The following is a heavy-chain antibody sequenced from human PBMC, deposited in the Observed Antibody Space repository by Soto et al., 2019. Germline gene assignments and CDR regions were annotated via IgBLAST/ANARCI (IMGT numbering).Heavy chain of an antibody. CDR1: GGSFSGYY. J-gene: IGHJ4*02. V-gene: IGHV4-34*01. D-gene: IGHD6-13*01. CDR3: ARAGRAAGTEDY. Sequence: QVQLQQWGAGLLKPSETLSLTCAVYGGSFSGYYWSWIRQPPGKGLEWIGEINHSGSTNYNPSLKSRXXTXVXXSKNQFSLKLSSVTAADTAVYYCARAGRAAGTEDYWGQGTLVTVSS. CDR2: INHSGST.